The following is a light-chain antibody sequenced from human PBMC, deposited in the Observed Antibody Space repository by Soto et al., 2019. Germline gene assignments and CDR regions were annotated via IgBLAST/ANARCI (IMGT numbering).Light chain of an antibody. Sequence: DIQMPPSPSTLSASVGDRVTITCRASQSINNWLAWYQQKPGKAPKLFIFKASTLESGVPSTFSGSGFATEFSLTISSLQPDDFATDFGQQYESFPYTFGQGTKVEIK. CDR2: KAS. CDR1: QSINNW. CDR3: QQYESFPYT. V-gene: IGKV1-5*03. J-gene: IGKJ1*01.